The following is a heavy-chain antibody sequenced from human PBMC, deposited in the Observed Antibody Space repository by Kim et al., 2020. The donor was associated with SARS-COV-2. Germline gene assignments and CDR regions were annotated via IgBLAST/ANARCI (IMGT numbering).Heavy chain of an antibody. Sequence: TYYNPSLKSRVNISVDTSKNQFSLKLSSVTAADTAVYYCARDRTGGVFDYWGQGTLVTVSS. V-gene: IGHV4-30-2*04. D-gene: IGHD7-27*01. CDR3: ARDRTGGVFDY. J-gene: IGHJ4*02. CDR2: T.